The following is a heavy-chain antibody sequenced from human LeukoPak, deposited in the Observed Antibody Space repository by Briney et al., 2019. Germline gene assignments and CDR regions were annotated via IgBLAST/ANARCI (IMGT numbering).Heavy chain of an antibody. D-gene: IGHD1-26*01. CDR3: ASSIVGASGFDY. CDR1: GGSISSYY. Sequence: PSETLSLTCTVSGGSISSYYWSWIRQPPGKGLEWIGYIYYSGSGSTNYNPSLKSRVTISVDTSKNQFSLKLSSVTAADTAVYYCASSIVGASGFDYWGQGTLVTVSS. V-gene: IGHV4-59*08. CDR2: IYYSGSGST. J-gene: IGHJ4*02.